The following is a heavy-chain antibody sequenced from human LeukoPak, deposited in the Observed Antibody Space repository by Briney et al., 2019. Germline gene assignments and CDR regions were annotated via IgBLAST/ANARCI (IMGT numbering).Heavy chain of an antibody. CDR3: AREQEGSSGWYNWFDP. CDR1: GYTFTGYY. D-gene: IGHD6-19*01. Sequence: ASVKVSCKASGYTFTGYYMHWVRQAPGQGLEWMGWINPNSGGTNYAQKFQGRVTMTRDTSISTAYMELSRLRSDDTAVYYCAREQEGSSGWYNWFDPWGQGTLVTVSS. CDR2: INPNSGGT. V-gene: IGHV1-2*02. J-gene: IGHJ5*02.